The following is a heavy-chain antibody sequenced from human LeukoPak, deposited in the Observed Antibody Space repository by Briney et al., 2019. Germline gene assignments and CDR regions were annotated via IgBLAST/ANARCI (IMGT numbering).Heavy chain of an antibody. J-gene: IGHJ4*02. D-gene: IGHD2-8*01. Sequence: ASVKVSFKASGYTFTSYAMNWGRQAPGQGLEWMGWINTNTGNPTYAQGFTGRFVFSLDTSVSTAYLQISSLKAEDTAVYYCAREASLGGYCTNGVCFGDYWGQGTLVTVSS. V-gene: IGHV7-4-1*02. CDR3: AREASLGGYCTNGVCFGDY. CDR1: GYTFTSYA. CDR2: INTNTGNP.